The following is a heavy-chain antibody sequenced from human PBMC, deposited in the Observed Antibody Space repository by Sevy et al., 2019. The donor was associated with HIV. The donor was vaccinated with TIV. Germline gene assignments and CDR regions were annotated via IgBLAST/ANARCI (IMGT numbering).Heavy chain of an antibody. D-gene: IGHD3-22*01. CDR1: GITFKNYA. J-gene: IGHJ3*02. CDR3: AGGRFDSSGSFDAFDI. Sequence: GGSLGLSCAASGITFKNYAMNWVRQAPGKGLNWVSSIFGSGGTTYYADSVRGRFTISRDTSKNTLFLQMNSLRTEDTALYYCAGGRFDSSGSFDAFDIWGQGTMVTVSS. CDR2: IFGSGGTT. V-gene: IGHV3-23*01.